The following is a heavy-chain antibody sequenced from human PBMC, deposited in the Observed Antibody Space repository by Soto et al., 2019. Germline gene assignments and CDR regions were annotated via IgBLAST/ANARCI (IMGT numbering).Heavy chain of an antibody. D-gene: IGHD2-2*01. V-gene: IGHV4-39*07. CDR3: ARRVCSSSSCFFDP. CDR1: GGSISSSSYY. CDR2: IYYSGST. Sequence: SETLSLTCTVSGGSISSSSYYWGWIRQPPGKGLEWIGSIYYSGSTYYNPSLKSRVTISVDTSKNHFSLNLNSATAADTAVYYCARRVCSSSSCFFDPWGQGTLVTVSS. J-gene: IGHJ5*02.